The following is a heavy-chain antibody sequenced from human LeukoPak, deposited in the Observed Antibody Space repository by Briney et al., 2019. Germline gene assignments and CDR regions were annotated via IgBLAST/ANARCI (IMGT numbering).Heavy chain of an antibody. D-gene: IGHD1-26*01. J-gene: IGHJ3*02. V-gene: IGHV1-3*01. CDR1: GYTFTSYA. CDR2: INAGNGNT. CDR3: ASRDRGTSYYYDAFDI. Sequence: AASVKVSCKASGYTFTSYAMHWVRQAPGQRLEWMGWINAGNGNTKYSQKFQGRVTITRDTSASTAYMELSSLRSEDTAVYYCASRDRGTSYYYDAFDIWGQGTMVTVSS.